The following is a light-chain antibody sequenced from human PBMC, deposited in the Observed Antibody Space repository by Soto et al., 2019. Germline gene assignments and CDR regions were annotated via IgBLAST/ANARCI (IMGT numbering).Light chain of an antibody. CDR3: CSYVGTSTWV. J-gene: IGLJ3*02. CDR2: EVT. CDR1: SSDVGTYNL. Sequence: HSALTQPASMSGSPGQSVTISCTGTSSDVGTYNLVSWYQQHPGEGPKLIIYEVTKRPSGVSTRFSASKSGNTASLTISGLQAEYEAEYPCCSYVGTSTWVFGGGTKLTVL. V-gene: IGLV2-23*02.